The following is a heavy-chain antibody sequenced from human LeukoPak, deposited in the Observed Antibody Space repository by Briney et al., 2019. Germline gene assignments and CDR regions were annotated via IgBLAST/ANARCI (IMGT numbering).Heavy chain of an antibody. CDR2: INPNSGGP. D-gene: IGHD5-18*01. J-gene: IGHJ4*02. V-gene: IGHV1-2*06. CDR3: VRGYSYGFYFDY. CDR1: GYSFTGYF. Sequence: ASVKVSCKTSGYSFTGYFIHWVRQAPGQGLEWMGRINPNSGGPNYGQKFQGTVTMTRDTSISTAYLELSNLRSDDTAAYYCVRGYSYGFYFDYWGQGSLVTVSS.